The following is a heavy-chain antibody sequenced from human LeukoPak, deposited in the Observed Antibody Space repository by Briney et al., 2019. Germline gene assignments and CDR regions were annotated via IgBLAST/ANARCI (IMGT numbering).Heavy chain of an antibody. Sequence: PSETLSLTCTVSGGSIYTYYCSWIRQPPGKGLEWIGYIYYSGSTDYNSSLKSRVSISVDTSKNQFSLKLSSVTAADTAVYYCARHGQQWLVRVGFDLWGRGTLVTVSS. V-gene: IGHV4-59*08. CDR1: GGSIYTYY. J-gene: IGHJ2*01. CDR2: IYYSGST. D-gene: IGHD6-19*01. CDR3: ARHGQQWLVRVGFDL.